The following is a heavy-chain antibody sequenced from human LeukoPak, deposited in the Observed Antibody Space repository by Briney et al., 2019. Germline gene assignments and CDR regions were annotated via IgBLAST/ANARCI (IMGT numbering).Heavy chain of an antibody. Sequence: GGSLRLSCAASGFTFSSYGMHWVRQAPGKGLEWVAVIWYDGSNKYYADSVKGRFTISRDNSKNTLYLKMNSLRAEDTAVYYCAKDFYDSSGYDYWGQGTLVTVSS. J-gene: IGHJ4*02. CDR3: AKDFYDSSGYDY. CDR2: IWYDGSNK. CDR1: GFTFSSYG. D-gene: IGHD3-22*01. V-gene: IGHV3-33*06.